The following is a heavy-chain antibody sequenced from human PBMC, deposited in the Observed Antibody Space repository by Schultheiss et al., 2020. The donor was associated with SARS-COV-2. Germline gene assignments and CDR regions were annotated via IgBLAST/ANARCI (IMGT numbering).Heavy chain of an antibody. D-gene: IGHD6-19*01. CDR2: IYTSGST. J-gene: IGHJ3*02. V-gene: IGHV4-61*02. Sequence: SETLSLTCTVSGGSISSGSYYWSWIRQPAGKGLEWIGRIYTSGSTNYNPSLKSRVTISVDTSKNQFSLKLSSVTAADTAVYYCARVPSSGWHYAFDIWGQGTMVTVSS. CDR1: GGSISSGSYY. CDR3: ARVPSSGWHYAFDI.